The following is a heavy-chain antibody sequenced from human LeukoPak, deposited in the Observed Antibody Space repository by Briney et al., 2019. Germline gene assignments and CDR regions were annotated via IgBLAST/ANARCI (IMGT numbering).Heavy chain of an antibody. J-gene: IGHJ4*02. Sequence: ASVKVSCKASGYTFTSYDVNWVRQATGQGLEWMGWINPNSGGTNYAQKFQGRVTMTRETSISTAYMELSTLRSDDTAVYYCARAEYRYGYLNWGQGTLVTVSS. CDR3: ARAEYRYGYLN. CDR1: GYTFTSYD. CDR2: INPNSGGT. D-gene: IGHD5-18*01. V-gene: IGHV1-2*02.